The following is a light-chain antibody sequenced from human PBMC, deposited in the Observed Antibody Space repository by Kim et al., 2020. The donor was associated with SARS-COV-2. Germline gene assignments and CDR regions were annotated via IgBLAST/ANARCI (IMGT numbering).Light chain of an antibody. CDR2: GAS. V-gene: IGKV3-15*01. J-gene: IGKJ2*01. CDR3: QQYNNWPYT. Sequence: VSPGERATRSCRASQTVSSNLAWYQQKPGQAPRLLIYGASTRATGIPSRFSGSGSGTEFTLTISSLQSEDFAVYSCQQYNNWPYTFGQGTKLEIK. CDR1: QTVSSN.